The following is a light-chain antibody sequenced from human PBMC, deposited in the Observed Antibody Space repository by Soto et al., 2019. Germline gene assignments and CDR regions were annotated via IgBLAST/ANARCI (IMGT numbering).Light chain of an antibody. Sequence: EIQMTQSPSSLSASVGDRVTITCRASQGISNYLAWYQQKPGKVPKLLIYGASTLQSGVPSRLSGSGSETDFTLIINSLQPEDVATYYCQKYDSAPWTFGQGTKVEI. CDR2: GAS. CDR3: QKYDSAPWT. CDR1: QGISNY. J-gene: IGKJ1*01. V-gene: IGKV1-27*01.